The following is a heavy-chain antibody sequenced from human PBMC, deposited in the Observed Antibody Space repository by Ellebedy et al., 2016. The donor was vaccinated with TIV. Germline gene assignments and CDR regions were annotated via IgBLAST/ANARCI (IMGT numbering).Heavy chain of an antibody. CDR2: IYPGDSDT. Sequence: GESLKISCKGSGYSFTSYWIGWVRQMPGKGLEWMGIIYPGDSDTRYSPSFQGQVTISADKSISTAYLQWSSLKASDTAMYYCAREVVPAAIYDAFDIWGQGTMVTVSS. CDR1: GYSFTSYW. CDR3: AREVVPAAIYDAFDI. V-gene: IGHV5-51*01. J-gene: IGHJ3*02. D-gene: IGHD2-2*01.